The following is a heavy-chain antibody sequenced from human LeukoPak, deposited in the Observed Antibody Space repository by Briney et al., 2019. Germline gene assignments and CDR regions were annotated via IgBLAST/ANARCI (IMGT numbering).Heavy chain of an antibody. CDR1: VYTFTSYG. D-gene: IGHD1-26*01. V-gene: IGHV1-18*01. J-gene: IGHJ5*02. CDR3: ARGPTVGARYNWFDP. CDR2: ISAYNGNT. Sequence: ASVKVSCKASVYTFTSYGISWVRQAPGQGLEWMGWISAYNGNTNYAQKLQGRVTMTTDTSTSTAYMELRSLRSDDTAVYYCARGPTVGARYNWFDPWGQGTLVTVSS.